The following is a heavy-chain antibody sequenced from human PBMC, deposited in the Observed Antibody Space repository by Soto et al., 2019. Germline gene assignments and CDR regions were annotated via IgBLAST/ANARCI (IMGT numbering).Heavy chain of an antibody. CDR1: GYSFTSYW. D-gene: IGHD3-9*01. V-gene: IGHV5-10-1*01. Sequence: GESLKISCKGSGYSFTSYWISWVRQMPGKGLEWMGRIDPSDSYTNYSPSFQGHVTISADKSISTAYLQWSSLKASDTAMYYCAKMYPVLRYFDWLDPPAWGQGTLVTVSS. J-gene: IGHJ4*02. CDR3: AKMYPVLRYFDWLDPPA. CDR2: IDPSDSYT.